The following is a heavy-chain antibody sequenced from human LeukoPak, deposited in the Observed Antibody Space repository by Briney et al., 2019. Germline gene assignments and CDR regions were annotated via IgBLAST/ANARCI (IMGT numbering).Heavy chain of an antibody. Sequence: SETLSLTCAVYGGSFSGYYWSWIRQPPGKGLEWIGEINHSGSTNYNPSLKSRVTISVDTSKNQSSLKLSSVTAADTAVYYCARGTFIAARRPLGYWGQGTLVTVSS. CDR1: GGSFSGYY. CDR3: ARGTFIAARRPLGY. V-gene: IGHV4-34*01. D-gene: IGHD6-6*01. CDR2: INHSGST. J-gene: IGHJ4*02.